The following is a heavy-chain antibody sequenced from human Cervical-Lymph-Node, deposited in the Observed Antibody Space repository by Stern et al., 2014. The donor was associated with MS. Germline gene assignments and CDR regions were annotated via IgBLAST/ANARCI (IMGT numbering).Heavy chain of an antibody. J-gene: IGHJ4*02. CDR3: ARQRYFDY. Sequence: VQLVQSGPEVKRPGASLKISCQASGYTFTSYRIGWVRQLPGKGLEGIAIIFPGGSDIEASPSFQGQAPTPADKSGSTAYLQGNNLKASDTAIYYCARQRYFDYWGQGTLVTVSS. CDR2: IFPGGSDI. CDR1: GYTFTSYR. V-gene: IGHV5-51*01.